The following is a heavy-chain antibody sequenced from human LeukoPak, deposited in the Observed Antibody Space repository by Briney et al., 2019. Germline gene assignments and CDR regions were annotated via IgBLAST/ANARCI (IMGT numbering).Heavy chain of an antibody. J-gene: IGHJ6*02. Sequence: PSETLSLTCTVSGGSVSSGSYYWGWIRQPPGKGLEWIGYIYYSGSTNYNPSLKSRVTISVDTSKNQFSLKLSSVTAADTAVYYCARDHPDDSSGYFNQNYYYGMDVWGQGTTVTVSS. D-gene: IGHD3-22*01. V-gene: IGHV4-61*01. CDR2: IYYSGST. CDR3: ARDHPDDSSGYFNQNYYYGMDV. CDR1: GGSVSSGSYY.